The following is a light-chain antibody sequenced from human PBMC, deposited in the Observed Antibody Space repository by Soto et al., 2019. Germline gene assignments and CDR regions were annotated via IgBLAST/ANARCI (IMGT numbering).Light chain of an antibody. CDR2: DVS. V-gene: IGLV2-14*03. Sequence: QSALTQPASVSGSPGQSITISCTGTSSDVGAYNFVSWYQQHPGKVPKLMIFDVSSRPSGVSDRFAGSKSGNTASLTISGLQADDEGDYDCSSYTSSSTHVFGSGTKLTVL. CDR1: SSDVGAYNF. J-gene: IGLJ1*01. CDR3: SSYTSSSTHV.